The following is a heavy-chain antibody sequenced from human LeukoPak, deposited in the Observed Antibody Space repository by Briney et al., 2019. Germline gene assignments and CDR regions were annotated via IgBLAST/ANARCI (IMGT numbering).Heavy chain of an antibody. CDR2: IHDDGIVT. D-gene: IGHD3-10*01. J-gene: IGHJ4*02. Sequence: GGSLRLSCAASGFTFTAYAMSWFRQTPEKGLEWVANIHDDGIVTHYVDSVKGRFTISRDNARNSVNLQLNSLRVEDTGIYYCVKVAKYYYGSETYYFFEHWGQGTPVTASS. CDR1: GFTFTAYA. V-gene: IGHV3-7*01. CDR3: VKVAKYYYGSETYYFFEH.